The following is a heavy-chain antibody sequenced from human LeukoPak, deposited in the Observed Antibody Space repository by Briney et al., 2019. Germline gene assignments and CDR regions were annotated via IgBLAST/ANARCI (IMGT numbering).Heavy chain of an antibody. D-gene: IGHD2-21*02. CDR3: ARGAPWVTSAFDY. V-gene: IGHV3-23*01. CDR2: IRSTGIDT. CDR1: GFTFSGYA. Sequence: GGSLRLSCAASGFTFSGYALSWVRQAPGKGLEWVSAIRSTGIDTYYADSVKGRFTISRDNSKNTLYLQMNSLRAADTAVYYCARGAPWVTSAFDYWGQGTLVTVSS. J-gene: IGHJ4*02.